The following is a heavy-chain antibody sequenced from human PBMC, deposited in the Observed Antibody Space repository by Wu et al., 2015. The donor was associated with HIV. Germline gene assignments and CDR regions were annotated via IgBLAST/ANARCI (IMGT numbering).Heavy chain of an antibody. CDR1: GYTLTNYG. CDR3: ARCPSDWNAPYYFDS. Sequence: QVQLVQSAAEVKKPGASMTVSCKAFGYTLTNYGINWVRQAPGQGLEWMGWISGYNGNTNSAQNFQGRVALSADESTDTAYMELSGLRYDDTAVYYCARCPSDWNAPYYFDSWGQGTQVTVSS. V-gene: IGHV1-18*01. D-gene: IGHD1-1*01. J-gene: IGHJ4*02. CDR2: ISGYNGNT.